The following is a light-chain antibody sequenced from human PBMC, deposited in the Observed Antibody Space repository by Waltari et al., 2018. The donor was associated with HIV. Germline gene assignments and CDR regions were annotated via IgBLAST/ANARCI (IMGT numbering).Light chain of an antibody. V-gene: IGKV3-20*01. CDR3: QQYSSSPIT. J-gene: IGKJ5*01. Sequence: EIVLTQSPGTLSLSPGDRATLSCRASQSVTSGYLAWYQQKRGQAPRHVIYAASSRATGIPGRFSGSGSGTDFTLTISRLEPEDVAVYYCQQYSSSPITFGQGTRLEMK. CDR2: AAS. CDR1: QSVTSGY.